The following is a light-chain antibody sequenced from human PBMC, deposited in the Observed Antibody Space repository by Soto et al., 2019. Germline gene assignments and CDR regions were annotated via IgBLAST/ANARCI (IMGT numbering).Light chain of an antibody. CDR2: LGS. CDR3: MQALQTPT. V-gene: IGKV2-28*01. J-gene: IGKJ5*01. CDR1: QSLLHSNGINY. Sequence: DIVMTQSPLSLPVTPGEPASISCRSSQSLLHSNGINYLDWYLQKPGQSPQLLIYLGSNRASGVPDRFSGSGSGTDVTLKISRVEAEDVGVYYCMQALQTPTFGQGTRLEIK.